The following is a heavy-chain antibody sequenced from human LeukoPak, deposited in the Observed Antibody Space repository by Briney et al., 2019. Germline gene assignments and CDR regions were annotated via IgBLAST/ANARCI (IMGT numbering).Heavy chain of an antibody. D-gene: IGHD6-13*01. CDR3: ASGARIRSSSWYGLDP. CDR2: INHSGST. V-gene: IGHV4-34*01. Sequence: SETLSLTCAVYGGSFSGYYWSWIPQPPGKGLEWIGEINHSGSTNYNPSLKSRVTISVDTSKNQFSLKLSSVTAADTAVYYCASGARIRSSSWYGLDPWGQGTLVAVSS. J-gene: IGHJ5*02. CDR1: GGSFSGYY.